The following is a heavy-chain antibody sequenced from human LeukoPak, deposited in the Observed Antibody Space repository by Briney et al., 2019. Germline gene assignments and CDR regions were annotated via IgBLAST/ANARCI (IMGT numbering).Heavy chain of an antibody. CDR3: AKYSRRTMVTYCFNY. Sequence: GGSLRLSCAPSGHTFRGHVMSWARQAPGKGLEWVSGFSGSGGSTYYADRVKGRFTISRDNPKNTLDLQMNGLTVNHTAVNYCAKYSRRTMVTYCFNYWGQGTLVTVSS. J-gene: IGHJ4*02. D-gene: IGHD4/OR15-4a*01. CDR1: GHTFRGHV. CDR2: FSGSGGST. V-gene: IGHV3-23*01.